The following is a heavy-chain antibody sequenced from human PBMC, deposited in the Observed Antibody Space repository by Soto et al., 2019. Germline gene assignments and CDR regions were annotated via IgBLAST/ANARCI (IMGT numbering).Heavy chain of an antibody. CDR3: ARTRWDILTGRGAFDI. D-gene: IGHD3-9*01. CDR2: ISAYNGNT. Sequence: ASVKVSCKASGYTFTSYGISWVRQAPGQGLEWMGWISAYNGNTNYAQKLQGRVTMTTDTSTSTAYMELRSLRSDDTAVYYCARTRWDILTGRGAFDIWGQGTMVTVSS. J-gene: IGHJ3*02. CDR1: GYTFTSYG. V-gene: IGHV1-18*04.